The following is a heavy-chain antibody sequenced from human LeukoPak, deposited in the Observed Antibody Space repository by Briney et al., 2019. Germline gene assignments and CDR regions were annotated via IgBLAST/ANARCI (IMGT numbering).Heavy chain of an antibody. D-gene: IGHD3-10*01. CDR1: GYTFTGYY. J-gene: IGHJ5*02. V-gene: IGHV1-2*02. Sequence: ASVKVSCKASGYTFTGYYMHWVRQAPGQGLGWMGWINPNSGGTNYAQKFQGRVTMTRDTSISTAYMELSRLRSDDTAVYYCARERRITMVRENWFDPWGQGTLVTVSS. CDR2: INPNSGGT. CDR3: ARERRITMVRENWFDP.